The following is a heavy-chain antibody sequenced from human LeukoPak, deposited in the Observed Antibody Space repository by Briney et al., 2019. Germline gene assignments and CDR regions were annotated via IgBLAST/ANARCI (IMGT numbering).Heavy chain of an antibody. CDR1: GGPISSSNW. J-gene: IGHJ3*02. V-gene: IGHV4-4*02. CDR2: IYHSGST. D-gene: IGHD2-15*01. Sequence: SGTLSLTCAVSGGPISSSNWWSGVRQPPGKGLEWIGEIYHSGSTNYNPSLKSRVTISVDKSKNQFSLKLCSVTAADTAVYYCAKRLGLGYCSGGSCPDAFDIWGQGTMVTVSS. CDR3: AKRLGLGYCSGGSCPDAFDI.